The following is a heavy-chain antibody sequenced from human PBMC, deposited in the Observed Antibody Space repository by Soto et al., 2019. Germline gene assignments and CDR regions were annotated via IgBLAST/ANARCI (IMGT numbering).Heavy chain of an antibody. CDR1: GGSVSSGSYY. J-gene: IGHJ5*02. Sequence: SETLSLTCTVSGGSVSSGSYYWSWIRQPPGKGLEWIGYIYYSGSTNYNPSLKSRVTISVDTSKNQFSLKLSSVTAADTAVYYCARGGRYCSGGSCYWFDPWGQGTLVTVSS. V-gene: IGHV4-61*01. CDR3: ARGGRYCSGGSCYWFDP. CDR2: IYYSGST. D-gene: IGHD2-15*01.